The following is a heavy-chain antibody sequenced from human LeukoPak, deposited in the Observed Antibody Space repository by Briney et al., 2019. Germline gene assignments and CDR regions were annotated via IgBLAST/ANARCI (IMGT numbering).Heavy chain of an antibody. CDR1: GYTFTSYY. J-gene: IGHJ3*02. D-gene: IGHD6-25*01. CDR2: INPTRGDT. CDR3: ARYGFSSVWQGGWHAFYI. Sequence: ASVKVSCKASGYTFTSYYVHWVRQAPGQGLEWMGIINPTRGDTDYAQNFQGRVTMTRDMSTSTVYMELSSLRSEDTAVYYCARYGFSSVWQGGWHAFYIWGLGTMVTVSS. V-gene: IGHV1-46*01.